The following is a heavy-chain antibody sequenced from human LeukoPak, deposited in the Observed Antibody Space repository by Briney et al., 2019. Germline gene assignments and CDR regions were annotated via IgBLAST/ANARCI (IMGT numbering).Heavy chain of an antibody. D-gene: IGHD3-16*02. CDR2: ISAYNGNT. CDR3: ARDFGHPSLYDYVWGSYRYFDY. Sequence: ASVKVSCKASGYTFTSYGISWVRQAPGQGLEWMGWISAYNGNTNYAQKLQGRVTMTTDTSTSTAYMELRSLRSDDTAVYYCARDFGHPSLYDYVWGSYRYFDYWGQGTLVTVSS. CDR1: GYTFTSYG. V-gene: IGHV1-18*01. J-gene: IGHJ4*02.